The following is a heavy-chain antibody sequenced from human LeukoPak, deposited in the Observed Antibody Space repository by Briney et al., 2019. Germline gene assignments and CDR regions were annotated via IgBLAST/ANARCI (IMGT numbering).Heavy chain of an antibody. D-gene: IGHD3-10*02. CDR1: GFTFSSYE. Sequence: PGGSLSLSCAASGFTFSSYEVNWVRRAPGKGLEWVSYISSSGSTIYYADSVKGRFTISRDNAKNSLYLQMNSLRAEDTAVYYCAELGITMIGGVWGKGTTVTISS. V-gene: IGHV3-48*03. CDR2: ISSSGSTI. CDR3: AELGITMIGGV. J-gene: IGHJ6*04.